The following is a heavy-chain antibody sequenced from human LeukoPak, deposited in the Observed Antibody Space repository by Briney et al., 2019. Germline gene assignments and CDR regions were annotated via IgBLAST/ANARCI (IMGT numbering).Heavy chain of an antibody. V-gene: IGHV1-69*13. CDR1: GGTFSSYA. J-gene: IGHJ4*02. Sequence: SVKVSCKASGGTFSSYAISWVRQAPGQGLEWMGGIIPIFGTANYAQKFEGRVTITADESTSTAYMELSSLRSEDTAVYYCASRPHEYSSGWYGVDYWGQGTLVTVSS. CDR3: ASRPHEYSSGWYGVDY. CDR2: IIPIFGTA. D-gene: IGHD6-19*01.